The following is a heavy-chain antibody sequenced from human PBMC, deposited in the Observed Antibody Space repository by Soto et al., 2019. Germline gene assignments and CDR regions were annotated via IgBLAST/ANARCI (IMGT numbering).Heavy chain of an antibody. V-gene: IGHV1-46*02. CDR2: IKPAAAIT. Sequence: QVQLVQSGAEVKKPGATVKVSCKVSGYAVNSYFMHWVRQAPGQGLEWMGIIKPAAAITTFAQRFQGRVTLTYDRSTTTFYMDLNNVRHEDTAVYYCARNLSGDTEFDFWGQGTLVTVSA. J-gene: IGHJ4*02. D-gene: IGHD3-10*01. CDR1: GYAVNSYF. CDR3: ARNLSGDTEFDF.